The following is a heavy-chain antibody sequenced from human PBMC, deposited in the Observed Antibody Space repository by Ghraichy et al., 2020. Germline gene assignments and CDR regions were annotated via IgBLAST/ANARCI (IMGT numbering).Heavy chain of an antibody. Sequence: SVKVSCKASGGTFKNYAFSWVRQAPGQGLEWMGGIIPIFATPNYAQKFRGRVMISADEFTSTVYMELSSLTFDDTAVYYCARNYEILSGFYPSFDYWGQGTLVTVSS. CDR2: IIPIFATP. J-gene: IGHJ4*02. V-gene: IGHV1-69*13. CDR3: ARNYEILSGFYPSFDY. D-gene: IGHD3-9*01. CDR1: GGTFKNYA.